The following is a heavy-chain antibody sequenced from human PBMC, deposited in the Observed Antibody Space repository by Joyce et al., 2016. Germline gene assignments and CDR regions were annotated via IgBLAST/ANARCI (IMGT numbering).Heavy chain of an antibody. V-gene: IGHV4-61*02. CDR2: IYTSWTT. CDR1: GASISSGTYF. CDR3: ARGMFTWNDGTYFDY. J-gene: IGHJ4*02. Sequence: QVQLQESGPGLVKPSQTLSLTCTVSGASISSGTYFVTWIRQPTGKGLEWIGRIYTSWTTNDNPSLKSRVTISVDTSKDQCSLRLSSVTAADTAVYYCARGMFTWNDGTYFDYWGQGILVTVSS. D-gene: IGHD1-1*01.